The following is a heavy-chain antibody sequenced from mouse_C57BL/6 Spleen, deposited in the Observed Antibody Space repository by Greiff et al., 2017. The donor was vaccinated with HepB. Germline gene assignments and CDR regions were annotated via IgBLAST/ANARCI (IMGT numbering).Heavy chain of an antibody. D-gene: IGHD3-3*01. CDR3: ARWGQRYFDY. CDR2: ISGGGGNT. V-gene: IGHV5-9*01. CDR1: GFTFSSYT. Sequence: EVKLEESGGGLVKPGGSLKLSCAASGFTFSSYTMSWVRQTPEKRLEWVATISGGGGNTYYPDSVKGRFTISRDNAKNTLYLQMSSLRSEDTALYYCARWGQRYFDYWGQGTTLTVSS. J-gene: IGHJ2*01.